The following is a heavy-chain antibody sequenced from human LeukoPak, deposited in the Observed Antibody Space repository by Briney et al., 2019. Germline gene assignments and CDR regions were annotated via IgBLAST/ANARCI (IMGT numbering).Heavy chain of an antibody. V-gene: IGHV3-30*02. CDR1: GFNFRTYG. Sequence: GGSLRLSCAASGFNFRTYGMHWVRQAPGKGLEGVAFIRYDGSNKYYADSVKGRFTISRDNSKNTLYLQMNSLRAEDTAVYYCAKDYYDTSGPYPTDYWGQGTLVTVSS. D-gene: IGHD3-22*01. CDR3: AKDYYDTSGPYPTDY. J-gene: IGHJ4*02. CDR2: IRYDGSNK.